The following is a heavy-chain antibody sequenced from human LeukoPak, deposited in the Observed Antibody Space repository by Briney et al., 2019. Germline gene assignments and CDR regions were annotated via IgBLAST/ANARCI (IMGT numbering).Heavy chain of an antibody. J-gene: IGHJ4*02. D-gene: IGHD3-10*01. CDR1: GFTFDDYT. CDR2: ISWDGGST. V-gene: IGHV3-43*01. Sequence: GGSLRLSCAASGFTFDDYTMHWVRQAPGKGLEWVSLISWDGGSTYYADSVKGRFTISRDNAKNSLYLQMNSLRAEDTAVYYCARDRMVRGVIPWGQGTLVTVSS. CDR3: ARDRMVRGVIP.